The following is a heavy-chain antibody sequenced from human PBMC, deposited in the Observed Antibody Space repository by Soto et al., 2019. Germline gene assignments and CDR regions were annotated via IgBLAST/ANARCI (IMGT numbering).Heavy chain of an antibody. CDR3: VRQPGHCGSTTCFGYYSVDV. D-gene: IGHD2-2*01. CDR1: GGSFSGYY. V-gene: IGHV4-34*01. Sequence: SETLSLTCAVYGGSFSGYYWTWIRQPPGTGLEWIGEINHSGSTNYNPSLEGRVAISADTPNNQLSLRLSSVTAADTAVYYCVRQPGHCGSTTCFGYYSVDVWGQGTTVTVSS. CDR2: INHSGST. J-gene: IGHJ6*02.